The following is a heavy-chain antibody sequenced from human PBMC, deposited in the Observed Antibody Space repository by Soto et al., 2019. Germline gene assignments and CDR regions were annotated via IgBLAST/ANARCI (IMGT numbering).Heavy chain of an antibody. V-gene: IGHV4-39*01. Sequence: SETLSLTCTVSGGSISSSSYYWGWIRQPPGKGLEWIGSIYYSGSTYYNPSLKSRVTISVDTSKNQFSLKLSSVTAADTAVYYCARHSYNWNYRGGFDIWGQGTMVTVSS. J-gene: IGHJ3*02. D-gene: IGHD1-7*01. CDR1: GGSISSSSYY. CDR3: ARHSYNWNYRGGFDI. CDR2: IYYSGST.